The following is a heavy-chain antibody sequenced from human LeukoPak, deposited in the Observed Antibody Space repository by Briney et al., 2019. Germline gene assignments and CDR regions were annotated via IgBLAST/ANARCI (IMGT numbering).Heavy chain of an antibody. CDR2: IYSGGST. V-gene: IGHV3-53*01. CDR3: ARAPEYDSSGYHFDY. D-gene: IGHD3-22*01. J-gene: IGHJ4*02. Sequence: GGSLRLSCAASGFTVSSTYVSWVRQAPGKGLEWVPVIYSGGSTYYADSVKSRFTISRDHSKNTLYLHMNSLRAEDTAVYYCARAPEYDSSGYHFDYWGQGTVVTVSS. CDR1: GFTVSSTY.